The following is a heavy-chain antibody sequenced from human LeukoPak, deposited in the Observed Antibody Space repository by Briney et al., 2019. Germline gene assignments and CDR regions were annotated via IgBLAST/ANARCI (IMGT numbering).Heavy chain of an antibody. CDR3: AKLSSGYTGGYFDYYYYYMDV. CDR1: GYTCSDYS. CDR2: ISSSGFTI. D-gene: IGHD3-22*01. Sequence: PGGSLRLSCAASGYTCSDYSMNWVRQAPGKGLEWVSYISSSGFTINYADSVKGRFTISRDNAKNSLYLQMNSLRAEDTAVYYCAKLSSGYTGGYFDYYYYYMDVWGKGTTVTISS. V-gene: IGHV3-48*01. J-gene: IGHJ6*03.